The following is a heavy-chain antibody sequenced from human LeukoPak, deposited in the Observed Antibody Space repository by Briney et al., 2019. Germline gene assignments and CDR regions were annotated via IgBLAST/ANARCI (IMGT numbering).Heavy chain of an antibody. CDR2: IYYSGTT. CDR3: ARGVYIAAAQYGY. J-gene: IGHJ4*02. V-gene: IGHV4-59*01. Sequence: SETLSLTCTVSGGSISNYYWSWIRQPPGKGLKWIGYIYYSGTTNYNPSLKSRVTISVDTSKNQFSLKLNSVTAADTAVYYCARGVYIAAAQYGYWGQGTLVTVSS. CDR1: GGSISNYY. D-gene: IGHD6-13*01.